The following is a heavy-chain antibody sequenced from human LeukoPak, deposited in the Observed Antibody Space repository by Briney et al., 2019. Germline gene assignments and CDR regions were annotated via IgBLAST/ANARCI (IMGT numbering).Heavy chain of an antibody. D-gene: IGHD6-13*01. V-gene: IGHV4-59*08. J-gene: IGHJ4*02. CDR2: IYYGGST. CDR3: ARHVKQQLMIYYFDY. CDR1: GGSISSYY. Sequence: SETLSLTCTVSGGSISSYYWSWIRQPPGKGLEWIGYIYYGGSTNYNPSLKSRVTISVDTSKNQFSLKLSSVTAADTAVYYCARHVKQQLMIYYFDYWGQGTLVTVSS.